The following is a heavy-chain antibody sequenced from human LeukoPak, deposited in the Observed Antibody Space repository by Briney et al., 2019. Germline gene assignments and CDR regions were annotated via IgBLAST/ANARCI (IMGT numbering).Heavy chain of an antibody. CDR3: SGSLNAFDI. CDR2: INHRGST. Sequence: SETLSLTCAVYGGSFSGYYWSWIRQPPGKGLEWIGEINHRGSTNYNPSLKSRVTISVDTSKNQFSLKLSSVTAADTAVYYCSGSLNAFDIWGQGTMVTVSS. J-gene: IGHJ3*02. V-gene: IGHV4-34*01. CDR1: GGSFSGYY. D-gene: IGHD5-12*01.